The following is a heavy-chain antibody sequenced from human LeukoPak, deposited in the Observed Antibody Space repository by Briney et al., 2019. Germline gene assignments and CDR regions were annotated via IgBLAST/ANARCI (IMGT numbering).Heavy chain of an antibody. CDR2: IYSGGST. D-gene: IGHD2-21*02. Sequence: GGSLRLSCAASGFSVSSNYMSWVPQGPGKGLEWISVIYSGGSTYYADSVKSRFTISRDNSKNTLYLQMKSLRAEDTAVYYCARTDETAPAEDFQHWGQGTLVTVSS. CDR1: GFSVSSNY. J-gene: IGHJ1*01. CDR3: ARTDETAPAEDFQH. V-gene: IGHV3-53*01.